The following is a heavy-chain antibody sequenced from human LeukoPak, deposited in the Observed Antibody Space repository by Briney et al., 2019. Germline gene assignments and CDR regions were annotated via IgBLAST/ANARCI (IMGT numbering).Heavy chain of an antibody. CDR2: ISGSGVST. J-gene: IGHJ4*02. V-gene: IGHV3-23*01. CDR3: AKDPYTYYYDSSGYNFDY. CDR1: GFAFSSYA. D-gene: IGHD3-22*01. Sequence: SGGSLRLSCAASGFAFSSYALSWVRQAPGKGLEWVSAISGSGVSTYYADSVKGRFTISRDNSKNTLYLQMNSLRAEDTAVYYCAKDPYTYYYDSSGYNFDYWGQGTLVTVSS.